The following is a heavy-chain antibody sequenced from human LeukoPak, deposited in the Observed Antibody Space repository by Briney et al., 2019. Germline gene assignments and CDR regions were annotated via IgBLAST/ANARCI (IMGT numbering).Heavy chain of an antibody. J-gene: IGHJ4*02. Sequence: SETLSLTCTVSGDSISGSYWSWIRQPPGKGLEWIGFIYYSGSTNYKPSLKSRVTISVDTSKNQFSLQLSSVTAADTAVYYCAKVPGPQRLYFDYWGQGTLVTVSS. CDR3: AKVPGPQRLYFDY. D-gene: IGHD6-25*01. CDR2: IYYSGST. CDR1: GDSISGSY. V-gene: IGHV4-59*01.